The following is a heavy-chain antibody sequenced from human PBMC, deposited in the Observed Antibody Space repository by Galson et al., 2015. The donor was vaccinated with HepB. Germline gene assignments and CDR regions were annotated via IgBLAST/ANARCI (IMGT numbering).Heavy chain of an antibody. J-gene: IGHJ4*02. D-gene: IGHD6-13*01. CDR3: ARRIAALFDY. V-gene: IGHV4-39*07. CDR1: GGSISSSSYY. CDR2: IYHSGST. Sequence: SETLSLTCTVSGGSISSSSYYWGWIRQPPGKGLEWIGYIYHSGSTYYNPSLKSRVTISVDRSKNQFSLKLSSVTAADTAVYYCARRIAALFDYWGQGTLVTVSS.